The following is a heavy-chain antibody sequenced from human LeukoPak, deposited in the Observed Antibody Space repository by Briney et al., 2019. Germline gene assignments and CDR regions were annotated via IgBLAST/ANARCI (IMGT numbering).Heavy chain of an antibody. CDR2: ISSSSSTI. J-gene: IGHJ4*02. CDR3: ARVTTYSSSWFGDFDS. D-gene: IGHD6-13*01. CDR1: GFTFSTYN. V-gene: IGHV3-48*04. Sequence: GGSLRLSCAASGFTFSTYNMNWVRQAPGKGLEWVSYISSSSSTIYYADSVMGRFTISRDNAKNSLYLQMNSLRVEDTALYYCARVTTYSSSWFGDFDSWGQGALVTVSS.